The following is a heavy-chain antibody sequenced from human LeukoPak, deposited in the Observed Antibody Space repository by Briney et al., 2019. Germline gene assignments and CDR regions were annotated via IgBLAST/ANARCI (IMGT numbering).Heavy chain of an antibody. J-gene: IGHJ6*02. V-gene: IGHV1-2*06. CDR2: INPNSGGT. CDR1: GYTFTGYY. D-gene: IGHD4-11*01. Sequence: PGGSLRLSCAASGYTFTGYYMHWVRQAPGQGLEWMGRINPNSGGTDYAQKFQGRVTMTRDTSISTAYMELSRLRSDDTAVYYCARDATYSNYERYGMDVWGQGTTVTVSS. CDR3: ARDATYSNYERYGMDV.